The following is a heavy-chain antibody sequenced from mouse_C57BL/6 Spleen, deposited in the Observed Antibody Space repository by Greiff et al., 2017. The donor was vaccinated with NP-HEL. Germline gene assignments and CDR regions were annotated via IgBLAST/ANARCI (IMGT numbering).Heavy chain of an antibody. Sequence: EVQLQQSGPELVKPGASVKISCKASGYTFTDYYMNWVKQSHGKSIEWIGDINPNNGGTSYNQKFKGKATLTVDKSTSTAYLELRSLTSEDSAVYYCAREDYDYDYFDYWGQGTTLTVSS. CDR3: AREDYDYDYFDY. D-gene: IGHD2-4*01. CDR2: INPNNGGT. J-gene: IGHJ2*01. CDR1: GYTFTDYY. V-gene: IGHV1-26*01.